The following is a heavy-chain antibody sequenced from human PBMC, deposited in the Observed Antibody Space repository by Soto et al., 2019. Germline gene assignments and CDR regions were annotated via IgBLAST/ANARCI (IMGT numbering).Heavy chain of an antibody. V-gene: IGHV3-33*01. CDR2: IWYDGSNK. J-gene: IGHJ6*02. CDR1: GFTFSSYG. Sequence: GSLRLSCAASGFTFSSYGLHWVRQAPGKGLEWVAVIWYDGSNKYYADSVKGRFTISRDNSKNTLYLQMNSLRAEDTAVYYCARATEASYGMDVWGQGTTVTVSS. CDR3: ARATEASYGMDV.